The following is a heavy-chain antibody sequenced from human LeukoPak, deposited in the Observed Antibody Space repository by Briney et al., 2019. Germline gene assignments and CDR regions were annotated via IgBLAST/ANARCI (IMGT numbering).Heavy chain of an antibody. CDR1: GGSISSYY. Sequence: SETLPLTCTVSGGSISSYYWSWIRQPAGKGPEWIGRIYTCGSTNYNPSLKSRVTMSVDTSKNQFSLKLSSVTAADTAVYYRARGGWYCFDYWGQGTLVTVSS. D-gene: IGHD2-15*01. CDR3: ARGGWYCFDY. CDR2: IYTCGST. J-gene: IGHJ4*02. V-gene: IGHV4-4*07.